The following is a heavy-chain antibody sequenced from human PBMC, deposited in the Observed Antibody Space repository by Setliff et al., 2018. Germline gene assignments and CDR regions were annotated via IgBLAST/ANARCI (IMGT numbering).Heavy chain of an antibody. CDR1: GFAFSSYS. CDR2: ISSSSSYI. Sequence: GGSLRLSCAASGFAFSSYSMNWVRQAPGKGLEWVSSISSSSSYIYYADSVKGRFTISRDNAKNSLYLQMDSLRAEDTALYYCARDRHYGSGSYYTDYWGQGTLVTVSS. CDR3: ARDRHYGSGSYYTDY. V-gene: IGHV3-21*04. D-gene: IGHD3-10*01. J-gene: IGHJ4*02.